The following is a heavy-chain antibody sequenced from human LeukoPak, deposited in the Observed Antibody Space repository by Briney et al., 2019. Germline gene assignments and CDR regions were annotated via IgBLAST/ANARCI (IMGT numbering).Heavy chain of an antibody. CDR1: GYTFTSYD. CDR2: FDPEDGET. D-gene: IGHD3-22*01. CDR3: ATRSTMIVVVSSYFDY. Sequence: GASVKVSCKASGYTFTSYDINWVRQATGQGLEWMGGFDPEDGETIYAQKFQGRVTMTEDTSTDTAYMELSSLRSEDTAVYYCATRSTMIVVVSSYFDYWGQGTLVTVSS. J-gene: IGHJ4*02. V-gene: IGHV1-24*01.